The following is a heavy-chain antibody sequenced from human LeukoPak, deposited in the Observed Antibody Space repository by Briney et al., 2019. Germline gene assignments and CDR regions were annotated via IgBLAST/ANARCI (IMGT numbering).Heavy chain of an antibody. CDR1: GFTFSTYD. Sequence: PGGSERLSCAASGFTFSTYDMHWVRQTTGKGLEWVSGIGTSGYTHYPDSVKGRFTISRENAKNSLYLQMNSLRAGDTAVYYCARGFYCSDHSCYVNGEFDYWGQGTLGTVSS. D-gene: IGHD2-2*01. CDR2: IGTSGYT. V-gene: IGHV3-13*04. CDR3: ARGFYCSDHSCYVNGEFDY. J-gene: IGHJ4*02.